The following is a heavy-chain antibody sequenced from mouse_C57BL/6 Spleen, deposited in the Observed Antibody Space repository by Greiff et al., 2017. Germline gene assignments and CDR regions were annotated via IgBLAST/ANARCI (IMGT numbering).Heavy chain of an antibody. J-gene: IGHJ2*01. V-gene: IGHV1-59*01. CDR3: ARQLRPRVYFDY. CDR2: IDPSDSYT. CDR1: GYTFTSYW. D-gene: IGHD3-2*02. Sequence: QVQLQQPGAELVRPGTSVKLSCKASGYTFTSYWMHWVKQRPGQGLEWIGVIDPSDSYTNYNQKFKGKATFTVDTSSSTAYMQLSSLTSEDSAVYYCARQLRPRVYFDYWGQGTTLTVSS.